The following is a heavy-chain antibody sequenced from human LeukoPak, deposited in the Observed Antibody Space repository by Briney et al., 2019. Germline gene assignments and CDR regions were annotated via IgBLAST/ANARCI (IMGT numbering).Heavy chain of an antibody. CDR2: INAGNGNT. V-gene: IGHV1-3*01. Sequence: ASVKVSCKAPGYTFTSYAMHWVRQAPGQRLEWMGWINAGNGNTKYSQKFQGRVTITRDTSASTAYMELSSLRSEDTAVYYCASSKTMVRGVISAFDIWGQGTMVTVSS. D-gene: IGHD3-10*01. CDR1: GYTFTSYA. CDR3: ASSKTMVRGVISAFDI. J-gene: IGHJ3*02.